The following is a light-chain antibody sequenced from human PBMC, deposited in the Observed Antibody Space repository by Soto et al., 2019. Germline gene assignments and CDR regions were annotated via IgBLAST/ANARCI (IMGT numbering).Light chain of an antibody. CDR3: QQYNNWPFT. V-gene: IGKV3-15*01. J-gene: IGKJ5*01. CDR1: QSVSSN. Sequence: EIVVTQPPATLSLSPGERLTLPCRASQSVSSNLAWYQQKPGQAPRLLIYGASTRATGIPARFSGSGSGTEFTLTISSLQSEDFAVYYCQQYNNWPFTFGQGTRLEIK. CDR2: GAS.